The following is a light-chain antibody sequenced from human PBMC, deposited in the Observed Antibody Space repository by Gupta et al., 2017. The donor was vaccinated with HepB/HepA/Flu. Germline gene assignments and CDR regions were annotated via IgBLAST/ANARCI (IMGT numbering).Light chain of an antibody. V-gene: IGKV1-39*01. CDR3: QQSFSTPYT. J-gene: IGKJ2*01. Sequence: DIQVTQSPSSLSASVGDRVTITCRAGQSVATYVHWYQQETGKAPKLLIYGASTLNSGVPPRFSGSGSGTDFTLTISSLQPEDFAIYYCQQSFSTPYTFGQGTKLEIK. CDR1: QSVATY. CDR2: GAS.